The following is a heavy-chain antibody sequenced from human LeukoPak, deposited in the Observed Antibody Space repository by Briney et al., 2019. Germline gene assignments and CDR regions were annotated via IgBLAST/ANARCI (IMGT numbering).Heavy chain of an antibody. CDR3: ARDLDIGDAFDI. CDR1: GGSISSYY. CDR2: IYYSGST. J-gene: IGHJ3*02. D-gene: IGHD2-15*01. V-gene: IGHV4-59*01. Sequence: PSETLSLTCTPSGGSISSYYWSWIRQPPGKGLEWIGYIYYSGSTNYNPSFKSRATISVDTSKNQFSLKLSSVTAADTAVYYCARDLDIGDAFDIWGQGTMVTVSS.